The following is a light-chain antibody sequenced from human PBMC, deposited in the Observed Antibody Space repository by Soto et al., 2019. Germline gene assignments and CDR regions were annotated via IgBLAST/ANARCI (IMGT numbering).Light chain of an antibody. CDR1: QSVSIY. J-gene: IGKJ4*01. V-gene: IGKV3-11*01. Sequence: EIVLTQSPGTLSLSPGDRATLCCRASQSVSIYLAWYQQKPGQAPRLLIYDASNRVTGIPARFSGSGSGTDFTLTISSVEPEDFAVYYCQQRVDWLTFGGGTKLEIK. CDR2: DAS. CDR3: QQRVDWLT.